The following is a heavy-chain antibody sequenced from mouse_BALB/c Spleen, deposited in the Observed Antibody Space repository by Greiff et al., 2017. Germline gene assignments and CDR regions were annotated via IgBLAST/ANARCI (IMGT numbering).Heavy chain of an antibody. D-gene: IGHD2-3*01. Sequence: VQLQHPGAELVKPGASVKLSCKASGYTFTSYWMHWVKQRPGQGLEWIGEINPSNGRTNYNEKFKSKATLTVDKSSSTAYMQLSSLTSEDSAVYYCARDDGSSAYWGQGTLVTVSA. CDR3: ARDDGSSAY. CDR1: GYTFTSYW. V-gene: IGHV1S81*02. CDR2: INPSNGRT. J-gene: IGHJ3*01.